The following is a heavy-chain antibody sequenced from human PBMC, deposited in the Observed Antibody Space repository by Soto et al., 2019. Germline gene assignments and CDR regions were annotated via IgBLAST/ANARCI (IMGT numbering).Heavy chain of an antibody. Sequence: LRLSCAASWVTFSTNYMSWVRQAPGKGLEWVSVIQSGGTTRYADSVKGRFTITTDDSKNALYLEMNILRAEDTAVYYCARDFGGGGAFGVWGQGTMVTVSS. CDR3: ARDFGGGGAFGV. D-gene: IGHD3-3*01. CDR1: WVTFSTNY. CDR2: IQSGGTT. V-gene: IGHV3-53*01. J-gene: IGHJ3*01.